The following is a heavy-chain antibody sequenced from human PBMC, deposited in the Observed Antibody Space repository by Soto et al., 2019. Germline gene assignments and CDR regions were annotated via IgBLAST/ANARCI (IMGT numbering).Heavy chain of an antibody. CDR1: GFPFSVYW. CDR2: INSDGSNT. Sequence: EVQLVESGGGLVQPGGSLRLSCAASGFPFSVYWMHWVRQAPGKGLVWVSLINSDGSNTRYADSVKGRFTISRDNAKNTLYLQVSSLRAEDTAVYYYATVGTLWELLSWGQGTLVTVSS. D-gene: IGHD1-26*01. V-gene: IGHV3-74*01. J-gene: IGHJ4*02. CDR3: ATVGTLWELLS.